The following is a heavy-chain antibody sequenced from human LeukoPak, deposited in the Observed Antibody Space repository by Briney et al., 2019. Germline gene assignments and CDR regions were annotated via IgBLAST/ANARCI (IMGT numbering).Heavy chain of an antibody. V-gene: IGHV4-39*01. CDR3: ARSRGYSGYVNNWFDP. J-gene: IGHJ5*02. CDR1: GGSISSSSYY. D-gene: IGHD5-12*01. CDR2: IYYSGST. Sequence: SETLSLTCTVSGGSISSSSYYWGWIRQPPGKGLEWIGSIYYSGSTYYNPSLKSRVTISVDTSKNQFSLKLSSVTAADTAVYYCARSRGYSGYVNNWFDPWGQGTLVTVSS.